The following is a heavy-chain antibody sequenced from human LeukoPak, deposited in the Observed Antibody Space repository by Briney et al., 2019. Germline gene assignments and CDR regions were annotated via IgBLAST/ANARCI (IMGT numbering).Heavy chain of an antibody. CDR1: GYTFTSYD. CDR2: MNPNSGNT. V-gene: IGHV1-8*01. J-gene: IGHJ6*02. D-gene: IGHD3-10*01. Sequence: ASVKVSCKASGYTFTSYDINWVRQATGQGQEWMGWMNPNSGNTGYAQKFQGRVTMTRNTSISTAYMELSSLRSEDTAVYYCAREGIYYGSVVARYYYYYGMDVWGQGTTVTVSS. CDR3: AREGIYYGSVVARYYYYYGMDV.